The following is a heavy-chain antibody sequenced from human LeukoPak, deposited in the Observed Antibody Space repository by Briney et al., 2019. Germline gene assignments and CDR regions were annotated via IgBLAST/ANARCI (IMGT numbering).Heavy chain of an antibody. Sequence: GGSLRLSCAASGFTSISYAMSWVRQAPGKGQEGVSGISGSGGSTYSADSVKGRFTISRDNSKNTLYLQMNSLRAEDTAVYYCAKGLGIAVAAPFDYWGQGTLVTVSS. V-gene: IGHV3-23*01. CDR1: GFTSISYA. D-gene: IGHD6-19*01. J-gene: IGHJ4*02. CDR3: AKGLGIAVAAPFDY. CDR2: ISGSGGST.